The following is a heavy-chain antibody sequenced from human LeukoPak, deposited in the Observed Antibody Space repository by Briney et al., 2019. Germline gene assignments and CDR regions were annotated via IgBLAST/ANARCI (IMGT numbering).Heavy chain of an antibody. J-gene: IGHJ3*02. Sequence: GGSLRLSCAASGFTFSNYWMSWVRQAPGKGLEWVANIKQDGSEKYYVDSLKGRFTISRDNARNSLYLQMNSLRAEDTALYYCARENIYFRGAFDIWGQGTMVTVSS. D-gene: IGHD2/OR15-2a*01. CDR3: ARENIYFRGAFDI. CDR1: GFTFSNYW. CDR2: IKQDGSEK. V-gene: IGHV3-7*03.